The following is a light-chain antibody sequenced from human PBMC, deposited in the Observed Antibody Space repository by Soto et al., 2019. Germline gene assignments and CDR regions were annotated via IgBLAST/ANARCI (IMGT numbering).Light chain of an antibody. V-gene: IGKV3-20*01. CDR1: QSVSNSY. J-gene: IGKJ1*01. CDR2: GAS. Sequence: DIVLTQSPGTLSLSPGERATLSCRASQSVSNSYLAWYQQKPGQAPRLLIYGASSRATGIPDRFSGDGSGTDLTLTISRLEPEDFVVYYCQHYGTSPTWTFGQGTNVEV. CDR3: QHYGTSPTWT.